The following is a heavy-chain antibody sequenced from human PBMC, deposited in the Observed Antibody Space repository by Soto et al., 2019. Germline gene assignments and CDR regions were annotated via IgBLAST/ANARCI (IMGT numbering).Heavy chain of an antibody. D-gene: IGHD2-15*01. CDR1: GFIFSNYN. Sequence: GGSLRLSCAASGFIFSNYNMNWVCQAPGKGLEWVSYISSSSSTIYYADSVKGRFTISRDNAKNSLYLQMNSLRDEDTAVYYCALYCSGGRCYGYWGQGTLVTVSS. CDR2: ISSSSSTI. CDR3: ALYCSGGRCYGY. V-gene: IGHV3-48*02. J-gene: IGHJ4*02.